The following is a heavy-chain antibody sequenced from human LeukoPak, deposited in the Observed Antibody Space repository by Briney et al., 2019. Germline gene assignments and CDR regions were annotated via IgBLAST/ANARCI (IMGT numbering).Heavy chain of an antibody. Sequence: PGGSLRLSCAASGFTFSSYAMHWARQAPGKGLEWVAVISYDGSNKYYADSVKGRFTISRDNSKNTLYLQMNSLRAEDTAVYYCARDHSSSSWYPVYYYGMDVWGQGTTVTVSS. D-gene: IGHD6-13*01. CDR3: ARDHSSSSWYPVYYYGMDV. CDR1: GFTFSSYA. CDR2: ISYDGSNK. J-gene: IGHJ6*02. V-gene: IGHV3-30-3*01.